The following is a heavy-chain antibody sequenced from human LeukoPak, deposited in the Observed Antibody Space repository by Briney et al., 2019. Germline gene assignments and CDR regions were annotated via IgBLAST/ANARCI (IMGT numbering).Heavy chain of an antibody. D-gene: IGHD5-12*01. CDR3: ARAPVATWRDYYYYYMDV. CDR1: GGTFSSYA. J-gene: IGHJ6*03. CDR2: IIPIFGTA. V-gene: IGHV1-69*13. Sequence: SVKLSCTASGGTFSSYAISWVRQAPGQGLEWMGGIIPIFGTANYAQKFQGRVTITADESTSTAYMELSSLRSEDTAVYYCARAPVATWRDYYYYYMDVWGKGTTVTISS.